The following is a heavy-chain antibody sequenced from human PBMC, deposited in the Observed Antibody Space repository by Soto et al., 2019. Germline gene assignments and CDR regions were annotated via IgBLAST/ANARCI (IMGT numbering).Heavy chain of an antibody. CDR3: VRDFWLATYSNYGPVSH. CDR2: IWYDGSNK. V-gene: IGHV3-33*01. Sequence: QVQLVESGGGVVQPGRSLRLSCAASGFTFSSYGMHWVRQAPGKGLEWVAVIWYDGSNKYYADSVKGRFTISRDNSKNTLYLQMNSLRAEDTAVYYCVRDFWLATYSNYGPVSHWGQGTLVTVSS. CDR1: GFTFSSYG. D-gene: IGHD4-4*01. J-gene: IGHJ4*02.